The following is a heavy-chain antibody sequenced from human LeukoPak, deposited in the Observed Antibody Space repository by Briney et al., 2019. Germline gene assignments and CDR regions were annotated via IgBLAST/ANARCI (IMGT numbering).Heavy chain of an antibody. V-gene: IGHV3-66*02. J-gene: IGHJ6*03. CDR2: LYSGGST. CDR3: AKVYCSSTSCPRGSRYYMDV. D-gene: IGHD2-2*01. Sequence: GGSLRLSCVPSGITFSNSALSWVRQAPGKGLEWVSVLYSGGSTYYADSVKGRFTISRDNSKNTLYLQMNSLRAEDTAVYYCAKVYCSSTSCPRGSRYYMDVWGKGTTVTVSS. CDR1: GITFSNSA.